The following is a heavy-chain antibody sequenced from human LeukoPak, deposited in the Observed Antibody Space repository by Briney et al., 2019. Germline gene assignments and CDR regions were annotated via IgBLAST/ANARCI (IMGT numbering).Heavy chain of an antibody. CDR3: AMRDRGYGLDI. CDR2: INGGGDIM. D-gene: IGHD3-10*01. J-gene: IGHJ3*02. Sequence: PGGSLRLSCAASGFTFTSYGMHWVRQAPGKGLEWVSIINGGGDIMMYEDSVKGRFTISRDNSKNTFYLQMNSLRVEDTAVYYCAMRDRGYGLDIWGQGTMVTVSS. V-gene: IGHV3-NL1*01. CDR1: GFTFTSYG.